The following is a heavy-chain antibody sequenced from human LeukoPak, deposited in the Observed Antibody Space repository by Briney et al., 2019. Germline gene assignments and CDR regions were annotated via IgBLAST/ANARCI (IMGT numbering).Heavy chain of an antibody. V-gene: IGHV3-23*01. Sequence: GGSLRLSCAASGFTFSSYAMSWVRQAPGKGLEWVSAISGGGQTTPYADSVKGRFTISRDNSKNTLYLQMNSLRVEDTAVYYCVKGAGSSWFDYWGQGTLVTVSS. J-gene: IGHJ4*02. CDR1: GFTFSSYA. CDR2: ISGGGQTT. D-gene: IGHD6-13*01. CDR3: VKGAGSSWFDY.